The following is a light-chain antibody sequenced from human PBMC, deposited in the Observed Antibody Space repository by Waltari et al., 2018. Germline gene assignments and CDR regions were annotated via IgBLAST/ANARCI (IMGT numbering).Light chain of an antibody. J-gene: IGKJ2*01. CDR3: QQHYTAPVT. Sequence: DIVMTQSPASLAVSLGERDTINCKSSHSVLYSPNQKNYLAWYQQKTGQPPNLLIYWPVTRDSWFPDRCRGSSSGTNFTLTVSSLQAEDVAVYYCQQHYTAPVTFGQGTKLEI. V-gene: IGKV4-1*01. CDR1: HSVLYSPNQKNY. CDR2: WPV.